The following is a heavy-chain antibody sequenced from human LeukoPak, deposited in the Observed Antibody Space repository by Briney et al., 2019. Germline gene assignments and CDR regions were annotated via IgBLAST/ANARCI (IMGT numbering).Heavy chain of an antibody. J-gene: IGHJ4*02. CDR2: ISTYKGNT. V-gene: IGHV1-18*01. CDR1: GYTFTSYG. CDR3: ARDITMIVRD. Sequence: ASVKVSCKASGYTFTSYGISWVRQAPGQGLEWMGWISTYKGNTNYAQKFQGRVTMTTDTSTSTAYMELRSLRSDDTAVYYCARDITMIVRDWGQGTLVTVSS. D-gene: IGHD3-22*01.